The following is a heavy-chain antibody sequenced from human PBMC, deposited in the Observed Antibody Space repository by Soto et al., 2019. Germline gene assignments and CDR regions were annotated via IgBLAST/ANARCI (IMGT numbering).Heavy chain of an antibody. CDR1: GFTFSTYG. CDR2: IWYDGSNQ. D-gene: IGHD3-10*01. CDR3: ARDLGSFNCGSSYFDY. V-gene: IGHV3-33*01. Sequence: GGPLRLSCAPSGFTFSTYGMHWVRQAPGKGLEWLAVIWYDGSNQYYADSVKGRFTIARDNSKNTLHLQMNSLRAEDTAVYYCARDLGSFNCGSSYFDYWGQGTPVTVSS. J-gene: IGHJ4*02.